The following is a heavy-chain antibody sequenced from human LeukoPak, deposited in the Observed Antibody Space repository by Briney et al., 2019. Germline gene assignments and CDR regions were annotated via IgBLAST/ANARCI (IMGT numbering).Heavy chain of an antibody. J-gene: IGHJ5*02. Sequence: SQTLSLTCAISGDSVSSNTAAWNWIRQSPSRGLEWLGRTYYRSKWGHDYALSVKSRVTIDPDTSKNQFSLQLNSATPEDTAVYYCARDILGEGSTWGQGTLVTVSS. CDR3: ARDILGEGST. CDR1: GDSVSSNTAA. V-gene: IGHV6-1*01. CDR2: TYYRSKWGH.